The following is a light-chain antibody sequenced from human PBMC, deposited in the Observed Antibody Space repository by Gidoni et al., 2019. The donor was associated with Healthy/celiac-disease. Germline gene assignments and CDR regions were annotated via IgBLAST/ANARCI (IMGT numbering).Light chain of an antibody. Sequence: QSVLTQPPSVSGAPGQRVTISCTGSSSNIGAGYDVHWYQQLPGTAPKLLIYGNSNRPSGVPYRFSGSKSGTSASLAITGLQAEDEADYYCQSYDSILSGVVFGGGTKLTVL. J-gene: IGLJ2*01. CDR1: SSNIGAGYD. V-gene: IGLV1-40*01. CDR2: GNS. CDR3: QSYDSILSGVV.